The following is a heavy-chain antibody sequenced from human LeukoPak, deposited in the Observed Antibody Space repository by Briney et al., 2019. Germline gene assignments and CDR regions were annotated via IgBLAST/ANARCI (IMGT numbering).Heavy chain of an antibody. J-gene: IGHJ4*02. Sequence: GGSLRLSCAASGFTFSSYSMNWVRQAPGKGLEWVSYISSSSSTIYYADSVKGRFTISRENAKNSLYLKMNSLRAEDTAVYYCARGNAYYGDCFDYWGQGTLVTVSS. D-gene: IGHD4-17*01. CDR2: ISSSSSTI. V-gene: IGHV3-48*01. CDR3: ARGNAYYGDCFDY. CDR1: GFTFSSYS.